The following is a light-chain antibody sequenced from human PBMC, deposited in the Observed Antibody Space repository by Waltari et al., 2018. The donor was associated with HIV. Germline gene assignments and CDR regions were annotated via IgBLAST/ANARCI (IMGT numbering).Light chain of an antibody. V-gene: IGKV3-15*01. CDR2: GAS. J-gene: IGKJ2*01. CDR3: HQYNNWPYT. CDR1: QSVNTN. Sequence: MMQSPAILPVSPGEGVTLTCRASQSVNTNVAWYQQRPGQAPRLLIYGASTRAAGFPARFSGGGSGTEFTLTISSLQSEDFALYFCHQYNNWPYTFGQGTKLDIK.